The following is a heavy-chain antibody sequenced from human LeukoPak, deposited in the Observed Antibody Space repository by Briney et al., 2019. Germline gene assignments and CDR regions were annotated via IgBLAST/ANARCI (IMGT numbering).Heavy chain of an antibody. D-gene: IGHD6-13*01. CDR3: ARSGGIAAAGSHGAHYYYYGMDV. CDR1: GFTFSSYA. CDR2: ISYDGSNK. V-gene: IGHV3-30*04. J-gene: IGHJ6*04. Sequence: GGSLRLSCAASGFTFSSYAMHWVRQAPGKGLEWVAVISYDGSNKYYADSVKGRFTISRDNSKNTLYLQMNSLRAEDTAVYYCARSGGIAAAGSHGAHYYYYGMDVWGKGTTVTVSS.